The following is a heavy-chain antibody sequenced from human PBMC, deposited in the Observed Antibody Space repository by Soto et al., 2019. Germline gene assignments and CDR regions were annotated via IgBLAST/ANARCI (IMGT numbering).Heavy chain of an antibody. V-gene: IGHV4-31*03. J-gene: IGHJ5*02. Sequence: QVQLQESGPGLVKPSQTLSLTCTVSGGSISSGGYYWSWIRQHPGQGLEWIGYIYYSGSTAYNPSLESRVTISVDTSKNQVSLELSSVAAADTAVYYCASDHTIFGGQSWGQGTLVTVSS. CDR3: ASDHTIFGGQS. CDR1: GGSISSGGYY. D-gene: IGHD3-3*01. CDR2: IYYSGST.